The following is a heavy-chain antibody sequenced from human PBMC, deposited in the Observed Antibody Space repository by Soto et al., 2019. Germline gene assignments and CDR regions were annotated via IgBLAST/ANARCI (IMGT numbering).Heavy chain of an antibody. Sequence: DSVKVSCEASGYTFTSYGISWVRQAPGQGLEWMGWINPNSGGTNYAQKFQGWVTMTRDTSISTAYMELSRLRSDDTAVYYCARAPIAAAGSYYYYYMDVWGKGTTVTVSS. CDR1: GYTFTSYG. J-gene: IGHJ6*03. D-gene: IGHD6-13*01. CDR2: INPNSGGT. V-gene: IGHV1-2*04. CDR3: ARAPIAAAGSYYYYYMDV.